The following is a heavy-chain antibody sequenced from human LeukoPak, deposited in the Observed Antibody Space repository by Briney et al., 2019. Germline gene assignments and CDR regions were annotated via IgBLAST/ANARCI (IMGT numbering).Heavy chain of an antibody. Sequence: GRSLRLSCAASGFTFSSYAMHWVRQAPGKGLEWVAVISYDGSNKYYADSVKGRFTTSRDNSKNSLYLQMNSLRAEDTAVYYCARDSGWYKGIDYWGQGTLVTVSS. CDR3: ARDSGWYKGIDY. D-gene: IGHD6-19*01. J-gene: IGHJ4*02. CDR2: ISYDGSNK. CDR1: GFTFSSYA. V-gene: IGHV3-30*04.